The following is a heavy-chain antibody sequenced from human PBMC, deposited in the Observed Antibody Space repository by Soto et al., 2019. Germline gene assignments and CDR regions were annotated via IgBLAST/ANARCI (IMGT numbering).Heavy chain of an antibody. V-gene: IGHV3-66*04. CDR1: GFTVNSNY. CDR2: IYSGGST. Sequence: PGGSLRLSFTVSGFTVNSNYMSWVRQAPGKGLEWVSVIYSGGSTYYADSVKGRFTISRDNSKNTLYLQMNSLRAEDTAVYYCARPNYYDSSPNDAFDIWGQGTMVTVS. CDR3: ARPNYYDSSPNDAFDI. D-gene: IGHD3-22*01. J-gene: IGHJ3*02.